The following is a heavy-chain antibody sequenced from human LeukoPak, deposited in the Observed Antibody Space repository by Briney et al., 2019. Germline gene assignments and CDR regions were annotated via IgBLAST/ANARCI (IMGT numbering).Heavy chain of an antibody. CDR3: ATGRTYYYGSGIEY. J-gene: IGHJ4*02. V-gene: IGHV5-51*01. CDR2: IYPGDSET. CDR1: GYSLTSYL. D-gene: IGHD3-10*01. Sequence: ETLKISLKGSGYSLTSYLIGLVRQMPGKGLEWVGSIYPGDSETRYSPAFQGQVTISPDQSISPAYLQWSSLQASDTAMYYCATGRTYYYGSGIEYWGPGTLVTVSS.